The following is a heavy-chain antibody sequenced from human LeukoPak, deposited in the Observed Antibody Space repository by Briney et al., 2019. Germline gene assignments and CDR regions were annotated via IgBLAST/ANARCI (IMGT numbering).Heavy chain of an antibody. V-gene: IGHV3-30-3*01. Sequence: QPGRSLRLSRAPSGFTFSGYAMHWVRQAPGKGLEWVAVISYDGSTEYYADSVKGRFTISRDNSKTTLYLQMNSLRAEDAAVYYCATNGPGIAVAGYVDYWGQGTLVTVSS. D-gene: IGHD6-19*01. CDR1: GFTFSGYA. CDR3: ATNGPGIAVAGYVDY. CDR2: ISYDGSTE. J-gene: IGHJ4*02.